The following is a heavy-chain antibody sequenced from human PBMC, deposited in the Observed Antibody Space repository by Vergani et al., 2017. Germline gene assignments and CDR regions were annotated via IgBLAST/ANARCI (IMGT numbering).Heavy chain of an antibody. CDR1: GGSISSGGYY. V-gene: IGHV4-31*03. J-gene: IGHJ4*02. CDR2: IYYSGST. CDR3: ARRAPGCRTRRFGFSGGSCYHDY. D-gene: IGHD2-15*01. Sequence: QVQLQESGPGLVKPSETLSLTCTVSGGSISSGGYYWSWIRQHPGKGLEWIGYIYYSGSTYYNPSLKRRVTIAVATSKNQFSLKLSSVTAADTAVYYCARRAPGCRTRRFGFSGGSCYHDYWGQGTLVTVSS.